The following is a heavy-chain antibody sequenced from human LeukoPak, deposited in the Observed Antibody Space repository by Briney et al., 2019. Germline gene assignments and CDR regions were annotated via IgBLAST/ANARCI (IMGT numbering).Heavy chain of an antibody. V-gene: IGHV1-46*01. D-gene: IGHD3-10*02. CDR3: ARDYTDGVRDILSYFDY. CDR1: GYTFTSYY. J-gene: IGHJ4*02. CDR2: INPSGGST. Sequence: ASVKRSCKASGYTFTSYYMHWVRQAPGQGLEWMGIINPSGGSTSYAQKFQGRVTMTRDTSTSTVYMELSSLRSEDTAVYYCARDYTDGVRDILSYFDYWGQGTLVTVAS.